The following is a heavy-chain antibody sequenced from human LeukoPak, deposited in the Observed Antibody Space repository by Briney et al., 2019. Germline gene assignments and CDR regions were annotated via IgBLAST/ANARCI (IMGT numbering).Heavy chain of an antibody. Sequence: PGRSLRLSCAASGFTFSSYGMHWVRQAPGKGLERVAVIWYDGSNKYYADSVNGRFTISRDNSKNALYLQMNSLRAEDTAVYYCALGVRGFDAFDIWGQGTMVTVSS. V-gene: IGHV3-33*01. CDR3: ALGVRGFDAFDI. CDR2: IWYDGSNK. J-gene: IGHJ3*02. D-gene: IGHD3-10*01. CDR1: GFTFSSYG.